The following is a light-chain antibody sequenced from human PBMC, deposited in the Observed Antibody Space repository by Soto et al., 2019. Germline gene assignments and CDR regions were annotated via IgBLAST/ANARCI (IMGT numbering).Light chain of an antibody. Sequence: DIQMTQSPSTLSASVGDRVTITCRASQSISSWLAWYQQKPGKAPKLLIYKESSLESGVTSRFSGSGSGTEFTLTISSLQPDDFATYYCQQHNSLYTVGQETKLEIK. CDR1: QSISSW. J-gene: IGKJ2*01. CDR2: KES. V-gene: IGKV1-5*03. CDR3: QQHNSLYT.